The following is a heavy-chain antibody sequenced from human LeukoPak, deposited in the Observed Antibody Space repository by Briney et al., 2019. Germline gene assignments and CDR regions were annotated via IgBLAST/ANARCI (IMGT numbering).Heavy chain of an antibody. CDR1: GFTFSSYA. D-gene: IGHD6-19*01. V-gene: IGHV3-23*01. Sequence: GGSLRLSCAASGFTFSSYAMSWVRQAPGKGLEWISTISSSSDSTYYADSVKGRFTISRDKSKNTLYLQMNSLRAEDTAVYNCAKYRGSGWYFDYWGQGTLVTVSS. CDR2: ISSSSDST. J-gene: IGHJ4*02. CDR3: AKYRGSGWYFDY.